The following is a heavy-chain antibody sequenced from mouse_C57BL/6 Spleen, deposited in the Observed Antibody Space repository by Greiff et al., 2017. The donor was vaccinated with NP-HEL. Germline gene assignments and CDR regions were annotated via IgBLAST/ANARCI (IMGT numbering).Heavy chain of an antibody. CDR2: INPYNGGT. Sequence: VQLKESGPVLVKPGASVKMSCKASGYTFTDYYMNWVKQSHGKSLEWIGVINPYNGGTSYNQKFKGKATLTVDKSSSTAYMELNSLTSEDSAVYYCARDSSGSWFAYWGQGTLVTVSA. V-gene: IGHV1-19*01. CDR1: GYTFTDYY. CDR3: ARDSSGSWFAY. D-gene: IGHD3-2*02. J-gene: IGHJ3*01.